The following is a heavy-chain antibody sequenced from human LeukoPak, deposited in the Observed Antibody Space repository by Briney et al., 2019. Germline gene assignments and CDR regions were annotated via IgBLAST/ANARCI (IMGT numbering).Heavy chain of an antibody. CDR1: GGSISSYY. V-gene: IGHV4-4*07. Sequence: SETLSLTCTVSGGSISSYYWSWIRQPAGKGLEWIGRIYTSGSTNYNPSLKSRVTMSVDTSKNQFSLKLSSVTAADTAVYYCARDLYYDYVWGSYRYPAFDYWGQGTLVTVSS. J-gene: IGHJ4*02. CDR3: ARDLYYDYVWGSYRYPAFDY. D-gene: IGHD3-16*02. CDR2: IYTSGST.